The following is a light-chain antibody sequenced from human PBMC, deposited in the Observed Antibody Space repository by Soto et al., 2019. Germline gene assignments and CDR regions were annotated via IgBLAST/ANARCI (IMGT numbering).Light chain of an antibody. J-gene: IGKJ2*01. V-gene: IGKV3D-15*01. CDR1: QSVHNK. CDR3: QQYNNWPPVHT. Sequence: EIVMTKSPATLSVSPRARASLSCRASQSVHNKLSWYQQRPGQAPKLLIDDESTQATAIAARFSGSRTGTEFTLTISALQSEDFAVYYFQQYNNWPPVHTFGQGTRVEIK. CDR2: DES.